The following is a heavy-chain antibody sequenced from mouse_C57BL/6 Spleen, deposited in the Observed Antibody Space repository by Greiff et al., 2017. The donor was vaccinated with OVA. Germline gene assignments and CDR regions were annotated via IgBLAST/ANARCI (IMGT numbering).Heavy chain of an antibody. CDR2: IYPGNSDT. CDR1: GYTFTSYW. CDR3: TREITTVVARDFDY. Sequence: EVQLQQSGTVLARPGASVKMSCKTSGYTFTSYWMHWVKQRPGQGLEWIGAIYPGNSDTSYNQKFKGKAKLTAVTSASTAYMELSSLTNEDSAVYYCTREITTVVARDFDYWGQGTTLTVSS. J-gene: IGHJ2*01. V-gene: IGHV1-5*01. D-gene: IGHD1-1*01.